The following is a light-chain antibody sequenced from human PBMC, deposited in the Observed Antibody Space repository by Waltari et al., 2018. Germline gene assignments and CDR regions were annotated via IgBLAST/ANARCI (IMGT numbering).Light chain of an antibody. CDR3: LSRDTSSTRV. J-gene: IGLJ3*02. CDR1: SLRRYS. CDR2: GPD. V-gene: IGLV3-19*01. Sequence: SSELTQDPDLSVALGQTVRLKCPGYSLRRYSASWYQQRPGQAPFLVLYGPDNRPSGIPDRFSGSTSGNTASLTITRAQAEDEGVYYCLSRDTSSTRVFGGGTTLTV.